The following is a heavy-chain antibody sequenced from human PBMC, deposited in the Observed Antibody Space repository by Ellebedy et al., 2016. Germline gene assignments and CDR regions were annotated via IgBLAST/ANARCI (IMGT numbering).Heavy chain of an antibody. D-gene: IGHD3-16*01. CDR2: ITDSGEST. Sequence: GGSLRLXXSASGFTFSTYPMGWVRQAPGKGLEWVSTITDSGESTYYADSVQGRFTISRDNSKSTLYLQMNSLRAEDTATYYCAKHGRLSKSDFDYWGQGTLVTVSS. CDR1: GFTFSTYP. J-gene: IGHJ4*02. V-gene: IGHV3-23*01. CDR3: AKHGRLSKSDFDY.